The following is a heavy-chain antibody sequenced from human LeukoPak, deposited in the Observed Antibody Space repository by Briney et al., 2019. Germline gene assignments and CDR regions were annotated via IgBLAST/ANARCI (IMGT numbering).Heavy chain of an antibody. J-gene: IGHJ5*02. CDR2: INHSGGT. Sequence: SETLSLTCAVYGGSFSGYYWSWIRQPPGKGLEWIGEINHSGGTNYNPSLKSRVTISVDTSKNQFSLKLSSVTAADTAVYYCARGPRVPLVPAAEVDPWGQGTLVTVSS. CDR3: ARGPRVPLVPAAEVDP. V-gene: IGHV4-34*01. CDR1: GGSFSGYY. D-gene: IGHD2-2*01.